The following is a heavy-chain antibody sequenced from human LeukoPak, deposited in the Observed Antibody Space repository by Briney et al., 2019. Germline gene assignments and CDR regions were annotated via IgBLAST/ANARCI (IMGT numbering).Heavy chain of an antibody. CDR2: IYYSGST. CDR3: ARGPMTYYDILTIGPYFDY. V-gene: IGHV4-61*05. CDR1: GGSISSSRDY. Sequence: PSETLSLTCIVSGGSISSSRDYWAWIRQPPGKGLEWIGYIYYSGSTNYNPSLKSRVTISVDTSKNQFSLKLSSVTAADTAVYYCARGPMTYYDILTIGPYFDYWGQGTLVTVSS. D-gene: IGHD3-9*01. J-gene: IGHJ4*02.